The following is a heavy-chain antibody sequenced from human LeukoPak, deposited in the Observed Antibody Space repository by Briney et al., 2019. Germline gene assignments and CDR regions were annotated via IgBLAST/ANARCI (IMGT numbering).Heavy chain of an antibody. D-gene: IGHD3-22*01. CDR3: ARETTYYYDSSGYYEFDY. CDR2: IYYSGST. V-gene: IGHV4-39*02. J-gene: IGHJ4*02. CDR1: GGSISSSRYY. Sequence: SETLSLTCTVSGGSISSSRYYWGWIRQPPGKGLEWIGSIYYSGSTYYNPSLKSRVTISVDTSKNQFSLKLSSVTAADTAVYYCARETTYYYDSSGYYEFDYWGQGTLVTVSS.